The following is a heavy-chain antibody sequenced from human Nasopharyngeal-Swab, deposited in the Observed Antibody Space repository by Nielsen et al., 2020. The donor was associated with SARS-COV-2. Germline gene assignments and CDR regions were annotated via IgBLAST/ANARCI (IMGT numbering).Heavy chain of an antibody. CDR3: ARGPLGGQWLVRSGWDFDY. D-gene: IGHD6-19*01. J-gene: IGHJ4*02. V-gene: IGHV3-21*01. Sequence: WIRQPPGKGLEWVSSISSSSSSYIYYADSVKGRFTISRDNAKNSLYLQMNSLRAEDTAVYYCARGPLGGQWLVRSGWDFDYWGQGTLVTVSS. CDR2: ISSSSSSYI.